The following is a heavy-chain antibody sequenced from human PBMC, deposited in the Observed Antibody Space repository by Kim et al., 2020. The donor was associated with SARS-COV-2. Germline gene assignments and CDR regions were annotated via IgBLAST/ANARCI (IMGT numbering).Heavy chain of an antibody. CDR2: INHSGST. CDR1: GGSFSGYY. CDR3: ARRGVVVIIPRTRWSFDY. Sequence: SETLSLTCAVYGGSFSGYYWSWIRQPPGKGLEWFGEINHSGSTNYNPSLKGRVNISVDTSKNQSSLKLSSVAAGDTAVYYCARRGVVVIIPRTRWSFDYWGQGTLVTVSS. J-gene: IGHJ4*02. V-gene: IGHV4-34*01. D-gene: IGHD3-22*01.